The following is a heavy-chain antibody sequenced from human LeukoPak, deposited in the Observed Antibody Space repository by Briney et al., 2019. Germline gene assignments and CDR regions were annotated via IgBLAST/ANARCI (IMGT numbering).Heavy chain of an antibody. CDR1: GGSISSYC. CDR3: ASDKCGFYHPYY. CDR2: IDYSGRT. J-gene: IGHJ4*02. Sequence: PSETLSLTCTVSGGSISSYCWSWNRQPPGKGLEWIGYIDYSGRTKYNPSLKSRVTVSLGTSRNQFSLKLTSVTAADTAVYYCASDKCGFYHPYYWGLGTLVTVSS. V-gene: IGHV4-59*08. D-gene: IGHD3-22*01.